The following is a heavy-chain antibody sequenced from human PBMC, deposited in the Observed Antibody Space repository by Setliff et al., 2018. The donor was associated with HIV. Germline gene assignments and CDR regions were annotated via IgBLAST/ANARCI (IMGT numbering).Heavy chain of an antibody. CDR1: GGSFSAYY. J-gene: IGHJ5*02. CDR2: IYTTGRT. V-gene: IGHV4-4*07. D-gene: IGHD2-15*01. Sequence: PSETLSLTCAVYGGSFSAYYWTWIRQPAGKGLDWIGRIYTTGRTSYNPSLKNRVTMSIDSSRNQFSLKINSVTAADTAIYFCAREKGFGGATGWFDPWGQGTLVTVSS. CDR3: AREKGFGGATGWFDP.